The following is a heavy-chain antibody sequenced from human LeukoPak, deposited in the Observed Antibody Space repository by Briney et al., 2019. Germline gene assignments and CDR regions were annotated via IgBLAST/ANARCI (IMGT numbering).Heavy chain of an antibody. CDR2: IWYDGSNT. CDR1: GFTYNNYG. D-gene: IGHD6-6*01. Sequence: GGSPRLSCAAFGFTYNNYGMHWVRQAPGKGLEWVAVIWYDGSNTYYADSVEGRFTISRDNSKNTLSLQMNSLRAEDTAVYFCAREGTGRPYDYWGQGTLVTVSP. J-gene: IGHJ4*02. CDR3: AREGTGRPYDY. V-gene: IGHV3-33*01.